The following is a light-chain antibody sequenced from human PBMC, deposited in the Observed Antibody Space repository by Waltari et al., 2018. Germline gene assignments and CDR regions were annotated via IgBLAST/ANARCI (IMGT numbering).Light chain of an antibody. CDR3: SSRNGRANEVV. CDR2: GKD. Sequence: SSELTQDPAVSVALGQTIRFTCQGDSLTTSYASWYQLKPGQAPVLVIYGKDKRPSGIPDRISGYSSGTTSTVTITGAQAEDEADYYCSSRNGRANEVVFAGGTKVTVL. J-gene: IGLJ3*02. CDR1: SLTTSY. V-gene: IGLV3-19*01.